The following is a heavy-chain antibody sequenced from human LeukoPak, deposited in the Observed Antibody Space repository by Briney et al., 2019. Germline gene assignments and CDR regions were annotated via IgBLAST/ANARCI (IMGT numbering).Heavy chain of an antibody. CDR1: GYTLTELS. J-gene: IGHJ4*02. CDR2: FDPEDGET. V-gene: IGHV1-24*01. D-gene: IGHD1-26*01. CDR3: ATLSWELLAGHGDY. Sequence: GASVKASCKVSGYTLTELSMHWVRQAPGKGLEWMGGFDPEDGETIYAQKFQGRVTMTEDTSTDTAYMKLSSLRSEDTAVYYCATLSWELLAGHGDYWGQGTLVTVSS.